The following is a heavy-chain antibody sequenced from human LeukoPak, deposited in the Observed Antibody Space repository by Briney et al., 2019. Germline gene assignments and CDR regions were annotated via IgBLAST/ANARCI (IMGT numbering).Heavy chain of an antibody. CDR1: GVTFNNYA. Sequence: GGSLRLSCAASGVTFNNYAMHWVRQAPGKGLEWVAVISHDGKTEDYADSVKGRFTISRDNSKNTVYLQMDSLRKEDAAVYYCAKSPVYGSPGDYWGQGTLVTVSS. CDR2: ISHDGKTE. CDR3: AKSPVYGSPGDY. V-gene: IGHV3-30*18. D-gene: IGHD4-17*01. J-gene: IGHJ4*02.